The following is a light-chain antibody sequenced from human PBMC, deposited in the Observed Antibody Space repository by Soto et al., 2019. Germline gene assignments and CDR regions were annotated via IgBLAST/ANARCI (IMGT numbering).Light chain of an antibody. CDR2: GAS. CDR3: QQRSNWPPIT. CDR1: QSVSNNY. V-gene: IGKV3D-20*02. Sequence: EIVLTQSPGTLSLSPGERATLSCRASQSVSNNYLAWYQQKPGQAPRLLIYGASTRANGIPDRFSGSGSGTDLTLTISSLEPEDFAVYYCQQRSNWPPITFGQGTRLEIK. J-gene: IGKJ5*01.